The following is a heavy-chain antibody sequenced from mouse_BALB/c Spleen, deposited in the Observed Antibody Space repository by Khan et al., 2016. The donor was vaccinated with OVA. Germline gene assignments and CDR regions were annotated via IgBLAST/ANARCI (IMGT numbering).Heavy chain of an antibody. CDR1: AYTFTDYV. J-gene: IGHJ2*01. CDR2: INTYTGEP. CDR3: ARFNGGY. Sequence: QIQLVQSGPELKKPGETVKISCKASAYTFTDYVMNWVKQAPGKGLRWMGWINTYTGEPTYADDFKGRFAFSLETSASTAYLQINNLKNEDTATYFCARFNGGYWGQGTTLTVSS. V-gene: IGHV9-3-1*01.